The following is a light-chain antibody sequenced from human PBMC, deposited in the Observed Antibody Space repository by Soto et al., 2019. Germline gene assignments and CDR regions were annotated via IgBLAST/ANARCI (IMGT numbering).Light chain of an antibody. CDR3: AAWDDSLNGMI. J-gene: IGLJ2*01. CDR1: SSNIGSNT. CDR2: SNS. V-gene: IGLV1-44*01. Sequence: QSVLTQPPSAPGTPGQRVTISCSGSSSNIGSNTVNWYQHLPGTAPKLLIYSNSRRPSGVPDRFSASKSGTSASLAISGLQSDDEADYYCAAWDDSLNGMIFGGGTKLTVL.